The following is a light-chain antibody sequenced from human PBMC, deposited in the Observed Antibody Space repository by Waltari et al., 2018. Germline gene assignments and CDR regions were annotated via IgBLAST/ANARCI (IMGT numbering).Light chain of an antibody. V-gene: IGLV2-23*03. CDR3: CSYAGSSTFA. Sequence: QSALTQPASVSGSPGQSITISCTGTSSDVGSYNLVSWYQQHPGKAPKLMIYEGSKRRSGVSNRFSGSKSGNTASLTLSVLQAEDEADYYCCSYAGSSTFAFGGGTKLTVL. CDR1: SSDVGSYNL. CDR2: EGS. J-gene: IGLJ2*01.